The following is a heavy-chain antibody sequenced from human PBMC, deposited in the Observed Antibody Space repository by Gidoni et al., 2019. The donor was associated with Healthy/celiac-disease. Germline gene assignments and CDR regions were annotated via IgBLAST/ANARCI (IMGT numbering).Heavy chain of an antibody. CDR1: GGPFSSYA. D-gene: IGHD3-22*01. V-gene: IGHV1-69*04. Sequence: QVQLVQSGAEVKKPGSSVKVSCKASGGPFSSYAISWVRQAPGQGLEWMGRIIPILGIANYAQKFQGRVTITADKSTSTAYMELSSLRSEDTAVYYCAREEGGYYDSSGYQAPLDYWGQGTLVTVSS. CDR3: AREEGGYYDSSGYQAPLDY. CDR2: IIPILGIA. J-gene: IGHJ4*02.